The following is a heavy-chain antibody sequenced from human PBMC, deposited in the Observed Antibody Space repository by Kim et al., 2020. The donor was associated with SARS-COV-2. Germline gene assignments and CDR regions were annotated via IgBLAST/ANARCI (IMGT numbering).Heavy chain of an antibody. CDR2: IWYDGSNK. CDR3: AREWAFSSSHYYYGMDV. V-gene: IGHV3-33*01. CDR1: GFTFSSYG. D-gene: IGHD6-6*01. Sequence: GGSLRLSCAASGFTFSSYGMHWVRQAPGKGLEWVAVIWYDGSNKYYADSVKGRFTISRDNSKNTLYLQMNSLRAEDTAVYYCAREWAFSSSHYYYGMDVWGQGTTVTVSS. J-gene: IGHJ6*02.